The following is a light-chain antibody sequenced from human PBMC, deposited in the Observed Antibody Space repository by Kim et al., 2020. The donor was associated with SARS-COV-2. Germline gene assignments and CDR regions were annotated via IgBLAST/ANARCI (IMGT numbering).Light chain of an antibody. J-gene: IGKJ3*01. CDR1: QSVSNN. Sequence: ELMLTQSPATLSLSPGERATLSCRARQSVSNNLAWYQQKRCQAPRLLIYSASNRATGIPARFTGSGSGTDFTLTISSLEPEDFALYYCQFGINFGPGTKVDIK. CDR3: QFGIN. CDR2: SAS. V-gene: IGKV3-11*01.